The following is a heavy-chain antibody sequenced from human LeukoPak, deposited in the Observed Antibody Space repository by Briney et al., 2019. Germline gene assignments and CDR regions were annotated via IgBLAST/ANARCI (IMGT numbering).Heavy chain of an antibody. CDR2: ISAAADST. D-gene: IGHD6-13*01. V-gene: IGHV3-23*01. CDR1: GFIFNTYA. J-gene: IGHJ5*02. Sequence: GGSLRLSCAASGFIFNTYAMAWVRQAPGKGLEWVSTISAAADSTYHADSVKGRFIISRDNSKNTLFIQMNGLGAEDTAVYCWAKGISSSRRTFDAWGQGTLVTVSS. CDR3: AKGISSSRRTFDA.